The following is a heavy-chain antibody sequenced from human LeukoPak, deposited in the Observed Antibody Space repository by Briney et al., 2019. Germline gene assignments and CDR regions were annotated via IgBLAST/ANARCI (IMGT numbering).Heavy chain of an antibody. V-gene: IGHV1-2*02. CDR1: GYTFTGYY. CDR2: INPNSGGT. J-gene: IGHJ5*02. Sequence: ASVKVSCKASGYTFTGYYMHWVRQAPGQGLEWMGWINPNSGGTNYAQKFQGRVTMTRDTSISTAYMELSMLRSDDTAVYYCARDLINWRYCTNGVCQIFDPWGQGTLVTVSS. CDR3: ARDLINWRYCTNGVCQIFDP. D-gene: IGHD2-8*01.